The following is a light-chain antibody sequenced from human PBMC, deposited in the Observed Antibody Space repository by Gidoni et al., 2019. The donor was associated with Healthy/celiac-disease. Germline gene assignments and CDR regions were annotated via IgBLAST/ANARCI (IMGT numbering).Light chain of an antibody. Sequence: EIVLTQSPGTLSVSPGERATRSCRTIQSVSSSYLAWYQQKPGQAPRLLIYGASSRATGIPDRFSGSGSGTDFTLTISRLEPEDFAVYYCQQYGSSPRTFGQGTKLEIK. V-gene: IGKV3-20*01. CDR1: QSVSSSY. CDR3: QQYGSSPRT. J-gene: IGKJ2*01. CDR2: GAS.